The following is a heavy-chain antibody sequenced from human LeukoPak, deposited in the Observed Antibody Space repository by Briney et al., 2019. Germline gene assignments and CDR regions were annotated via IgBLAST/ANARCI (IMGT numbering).Heavy chain of an antibody. CDR2: ISSSSSYM. CDR3: ARAVAAAGTGFDY. V-gene: IGHV3-21*01. D-gene: IGHD6-13*01. J-gene: IGHJ4*02. Sequence: SGGSLRLSCAASGFTFSSYSMNWVRQAPGKGLEWVSSISSSSSYMYYADSVKGRFTISRDNAKNSLYLQMNSLRAEDTAVYYCARAVAAAGTGFDYWGQGTLVTVSS. CDR1: GFTFSSYS.